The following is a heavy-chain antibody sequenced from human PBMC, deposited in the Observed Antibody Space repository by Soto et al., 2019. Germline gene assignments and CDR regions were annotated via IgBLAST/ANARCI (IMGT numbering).Heavy chain of an antibody. V-gene: IGHV1-69*19. CDR2: ISPMFGAA. CDR1: GGTFNTYA. Sequence: QVQLVQSGAEMEKPGSSVKVSCQSSGGTFNTYAMNWVRQAPGQGPEWMGDISPMFGAANYAPKFQGRVTLTADESPGTSYMQLSSLTSEDTALYFCAREVQVHTPAFGYWGQGTLVTVSS. J-gene: IGHJ4*02. CDR3: AREVQVHTPAFGY. D-gene: IGHD3-10*01.